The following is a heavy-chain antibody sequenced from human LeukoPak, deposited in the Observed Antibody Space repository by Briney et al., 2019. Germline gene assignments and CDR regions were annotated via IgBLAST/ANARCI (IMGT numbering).Heavy chain of an antibody. V-gene: IGHV3-7*01. Sequence: PGGSLRLSCAASGFTFSSYWMSWVRQAPGKGLEWVANIKQDGSEKYYVDSVKGRFTISRDNAKNSLYLQMNSLRAEDTAVYYCARDANFWSGYYRDYYYCMDVWGKGTTVTVSS. J-gene: IGHJ6*03. D-gene: IGHD3-3*01. CDR2: IKQDGSEK. CDR3: ARDANFWSGYYRDYYYCMDV. CDR1: GFTFSSYW.